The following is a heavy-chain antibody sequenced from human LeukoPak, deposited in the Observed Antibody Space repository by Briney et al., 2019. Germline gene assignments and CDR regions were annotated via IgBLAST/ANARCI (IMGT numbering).Heavy chain of an antibody. Sequence: GGSLRLSCAASGFTFSSYSMNWVRQAPGKGLEWVSSISSSSSYTYYADSVKGRFTISRDNAKNSLYLQMNSLRAEDTAVYYCARDWACCGGDCYWTDAFDIWGQGTMVTVSS. V-gene: IGHV3-21*01. J-gene: IGHJ3*02. CDR2: ISSSSSYT. CDR1: GFTFSSYS. CDR3: ARDWACCGGDCYWTDAFDI. D-gene: IGHD2-21*02.